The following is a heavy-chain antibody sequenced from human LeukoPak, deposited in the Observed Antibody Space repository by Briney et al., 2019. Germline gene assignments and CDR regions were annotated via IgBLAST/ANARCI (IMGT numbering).Heavy chain of an antibody. V-gene: IGHV4-39*01. CDR2: IYYSGRA. CDR3: ARQVKTYYDFWSGPGYFDS. J-gene: IGHJ4*02. CDR1: GVSISNSKYY. Sequence: SETLSLTCSGSGVSISNSKYYWGWIRQPPGKGLEWIGSIYYSGRAFYNPSLKSRGTISADTSKNQFSLRLRSATAADMAVYYCARQVKTYYDFWSGPGYFDSWGQGTLVTASS. D-gene: IGHD3-3*01.